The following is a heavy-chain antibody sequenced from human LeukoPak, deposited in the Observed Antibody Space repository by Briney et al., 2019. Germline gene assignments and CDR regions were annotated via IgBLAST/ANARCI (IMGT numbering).Heavy chain of an antibody. D-gene: IGHD3-3*01. CDR2: MNPNSGNT. CDR1: GYTFTSYD. J-gene: IGHJ6*03. V-gene: IGHV1-8*03. Sequence: ASVKVSCKASGYTFTSYDINWVRQATGQGLEWMGWMNPNSGNTGYAQKFQGRVTITRNTSISTAYMELSSLRSEDTAVYYCARGGPQFWSGYYYYYYYYMDVWGKGTTVTVSS. CDR3: ARGGPQFWSGYYYYYYYYMDV.